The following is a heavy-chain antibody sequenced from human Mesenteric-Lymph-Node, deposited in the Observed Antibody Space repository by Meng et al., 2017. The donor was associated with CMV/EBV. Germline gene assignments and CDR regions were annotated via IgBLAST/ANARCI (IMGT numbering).Heavy chain of an antibody. Sequence: ASVKVSCKASGYTFTSYGISWVRQAPGQGLEWTGWISAYNGNTKYAQNLQGRVTMTTDTSTSTAYMELSSLRSEDTAVYYCARGYYDFWSGYYTGHNYYYYGMDVWGQGTTVTVSS. D-gene: IGHD3-3*01. CDR2: ISAYNGNT. V-gene: IGHV1-18*01. CDR3: ARGYYDFWSGYYTGHNYYYYGMDV. CDR1: GYTFTSYG. J-gene: IGHJ6*02.